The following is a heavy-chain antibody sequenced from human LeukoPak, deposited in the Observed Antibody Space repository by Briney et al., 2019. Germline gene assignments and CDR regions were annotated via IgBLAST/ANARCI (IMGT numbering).Heavy chain of an antibody. J-gene: IGHJ4*02. D-gene: IGHD1-26*01. CDR3: AKDVGKWESLHFFDY. Sequence: GGSLRLSCEASDFDFSSHAMTWVRQAPGKGLEWLSAISISGTKTYYGDSVKGRFFISRDNSKNTLYLHMNSLRGDDTAVYYCAKDVGKWESLHFFDYWGQGTLVTVSP. CDR2: ISISGTKT. V-gene: IGHV3-23*01. CDR1: DFDFSSHA.